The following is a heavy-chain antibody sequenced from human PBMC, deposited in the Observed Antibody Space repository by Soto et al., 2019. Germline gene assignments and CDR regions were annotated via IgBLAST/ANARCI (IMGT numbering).Heavy chain of an antibody. Sequence: GGSLRLSCAASGFTFSSYGMHWVRQAPGKGLEWVAVIWYDGSNKYYADSAKGRFTISRDNSKNTLYLQMNSLRAEDTAVYYCARGGRWLQFNGMDVWGQGTTVTVSS. J-gene: IGHJ6*02. D-gene: IGHD5-12*01. CDR1: GFTFSSYG. CDR2: IWYDGSNK. CDR3: ARGGRWLQFNGMDV. V-gene: IGHV3-33*01.